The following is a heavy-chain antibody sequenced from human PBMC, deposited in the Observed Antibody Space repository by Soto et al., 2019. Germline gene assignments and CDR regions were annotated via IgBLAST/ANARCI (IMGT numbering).Heavy chain of an antibody. J-gene: IGHJ4*02. CDR3: ARDDNWNYVPGYFDY. V-gene: IGHV6-1*01. Sequence: QTLSLTCVISGDSVSSNSSAWNWIRQSPSRGLEWLGRTYYRSKWYNDYAVSVKSRITINPDTSKNQFSLQLNSVTPEDTAVYYCARDDNWNYVPGYFDYWGQGTLVPVSS. CDR2: TYYRSKWYN. D-gene: IGHD1-7*01. CDR1: GDSVSSNSSA.